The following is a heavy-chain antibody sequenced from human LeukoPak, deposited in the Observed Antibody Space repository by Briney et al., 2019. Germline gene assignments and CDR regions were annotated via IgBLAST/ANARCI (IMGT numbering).Heavy chain of an antibody. J-gene: IGHJ6*03. D-gene: IGHD3-10*01. Sequence: SQTLSLTCTVSGGSINSTDYYWSWIRQPAGKGPEWIGRVYSTGITKYNPSLKSRVIISVDTSKNQFSLKLNSVTAADTAVYYCARDSFEGGYYYYLDVWGKGTTVTVSS. CDR2: VYSTGIT. CDR1: GGSINSTDYY. CDR3: ARDSFEGGYYYYLDV. V-gene: IGHV4-61*02.